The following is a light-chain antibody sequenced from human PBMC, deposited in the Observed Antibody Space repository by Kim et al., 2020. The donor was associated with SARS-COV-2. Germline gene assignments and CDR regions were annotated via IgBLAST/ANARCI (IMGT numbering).Light chain of an antibody. Sequence: SAAGGDRVTITCRASQSISNDLSWYQQTPRKAPEVLIYAISSVQSGVPSGFGGSGSGTEFAHTISSLEPEDFATYFCQQSYRTPWTFGQGTKLE. CDR1: QSISND. J-gene: IGKJ2*02. CDR2: AIS. CDR3: QQSYRTPWT. V-gene: IGKV1-39*01.